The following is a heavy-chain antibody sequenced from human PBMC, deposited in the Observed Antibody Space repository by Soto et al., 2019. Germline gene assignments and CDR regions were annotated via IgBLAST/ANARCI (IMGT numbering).Heavy chain of an antibody. CDR2: IWSDGRNK. V-gene: IGHV3-33*01. J-gene: IGHJ4*02. CDR3: ARDSDTSGYYSIFDS. D-gene: IGHD3-22*01. Sequence: QVQLVESGGGVVQPGRSLRLSCAASGFTFSTYGIHWVRQAPGKGLEWVSVIWSDGRNKYYADSVKGRFTNSRDNSKNTVYLEMNSLRAEDTAVYYCARDSDTSGYYSIFDSWGQGTLVTVSS. CDR1: GFTFSTYG.